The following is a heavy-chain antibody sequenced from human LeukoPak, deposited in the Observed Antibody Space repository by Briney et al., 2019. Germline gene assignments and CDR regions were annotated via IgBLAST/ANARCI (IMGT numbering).Heavy chain of an antibody. J-gene: IGHJ3*02. CDR2: IYTSGST. CDR3: ARVYDFWSGYYDAFDI. V-gene: IGHV4-4*07. Sequence: SETLSLTCTVSGGSISSYYWSWIRQPAGKGLEWIGRIYTSGSTNYNPSLKSRVTMSVDTSKNQFSLKLSSVTAADTAVYYCARVYDFWSGYYDAFDIWGQGTMVTVSS. D-gene: IGHD3-3*01. CDR1: GGSISSYY.